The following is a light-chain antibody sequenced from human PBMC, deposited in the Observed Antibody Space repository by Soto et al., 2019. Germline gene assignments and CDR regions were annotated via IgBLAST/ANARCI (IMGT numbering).Light chain of an antibody. CDR1: SSDVGTYNL. CDR2: EGS. V-gene: IGLV2-23*01. CDR3: CSFAGGNSWV. J-gene: IGLJ3*02. Sequence: QSVLTQPASVSGSSGQSITISCTGTSSDVGTYNLVSWYQQHPGKAPKLMISEGSERPSGVSNRFSGSKSGNTASLTIFGLQAEDEADYYCCSFAGGNSWVFGGGTKVTVL.